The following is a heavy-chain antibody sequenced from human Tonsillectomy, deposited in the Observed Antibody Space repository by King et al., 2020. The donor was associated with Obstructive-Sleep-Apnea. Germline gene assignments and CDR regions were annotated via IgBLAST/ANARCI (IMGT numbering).Heavy chain of an antibody. V-gene: IGHV4-34*01. J-gene: IGHJ6*02. CDR2: GNHGGST. Sequence: VQLQQWGAGLLKPSETLSLTCAVYGGSFSGYYWTWIRQPPGKGLEGIGEGNHGGSTNYNPSLQSRVTISVDTSKNQFSLKVSSVTAADTAVYYCARGEVGAATNYYYYDLDVWGQGTTVTVSS. D-gene: IGHD1-26*01. CDR3: ARGEVGAATNYYYYDLDV. CDR1: GGSFSGYY.